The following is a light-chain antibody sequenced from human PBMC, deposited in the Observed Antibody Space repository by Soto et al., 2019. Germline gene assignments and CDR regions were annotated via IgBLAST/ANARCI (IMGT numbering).Light chain of an antibody. V-gene: IGKV1-39*01. CDR1: QSISSY. J-gene: IGKJ1*01. CDR2: AAS. Sequence: IQMTQSRSSMSAYVGDRFPLTCRASQSISSYLNWYQQKPGKAPKLLIYAASSLQSGVPSRFSGSGSGTDFTLTISSLQPEDFATYYCQLSYSTPRTFGQGSKV. CDR3: QLSYSTPRT.